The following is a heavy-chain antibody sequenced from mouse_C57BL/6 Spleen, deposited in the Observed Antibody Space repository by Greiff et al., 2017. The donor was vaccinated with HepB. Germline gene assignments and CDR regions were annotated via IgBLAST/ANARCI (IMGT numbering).Heavy chain of an antibody. Sequence: VQLQQSGPGLVKPSQSLSLTCSVTGYSITSGYYWNWIRQFPGNKLEWMGYISYDGSNNYNPSLKNRISITRDTSKNQFFLKLNSVTTEDTATYYCARSIYYDYEDAMDYWGQGTSVTVSS. CDR1: GYSITSGYY. CDR3: ARSIYYDYEDAMDY. D-gene: IGHD2-4*01. CDR2: ISYDGSN. V-gene: IGHV3-6*01. J-gene: IGHJ4*01.